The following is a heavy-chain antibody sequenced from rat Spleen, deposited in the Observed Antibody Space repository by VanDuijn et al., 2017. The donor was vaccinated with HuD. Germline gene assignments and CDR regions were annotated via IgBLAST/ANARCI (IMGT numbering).Heavy chain of an antibody. CDR1: GFTFSNYD. J-gene: IGHJ3*01. D-gene: IGHD1-11*01. V-gene: IGHV5-29*01. Sequence: EVQLVESDGGLVQPGRSLKLSCAASGFTFSNYDMAWVRQAPTKGLEWVASISYDGSSTYHRDSVKGRFTISRDNAKITLYLQMSSLQTEDTATYYCARVPSTEGIVSGLGWFAYWGQGTLVTVSS. CDR2: ISYDGSST. CDR3: ARVPSTEGIVSGLGWFAY.